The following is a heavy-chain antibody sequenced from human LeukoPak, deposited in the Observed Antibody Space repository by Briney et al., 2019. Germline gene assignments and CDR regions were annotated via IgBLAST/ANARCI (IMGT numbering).Heavy chain of an antibody. CDR1: GGSFSGYY. CDR3: ARRRYFDWFRYFDY. D-gene: IGHD3-9*01. J-gene: IGHJ4*02. Sequence: SETLSLTCAVYGGSFSGYYWSWIRQPPGKGLEWIGEINHSGSTNYNPSLKSRVTISVDTSKNQFSLKLSSVTAADTAAYYCARRRYFDWFRYFDYWGQGTLVTVSS. V-gene: IGHV4-34*01. CDR2: INHSGST.